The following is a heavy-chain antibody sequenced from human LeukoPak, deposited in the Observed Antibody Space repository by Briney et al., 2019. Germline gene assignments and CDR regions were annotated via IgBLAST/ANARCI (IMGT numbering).Heavy chain of an antibody. D-gene: IGHD3-22*01. Sequence: SETLSLTCTVSGGSISSSSYYWGWIRQPPGKGLEWIGSIYYSGSTYYNPSLKSRVTISVDTSKNQFSLKLSSVTAADTAVYYCARLPNYHDSSGNDAFDIWGQGTMVTVSS. V-gene: IGHV4-39*01. CDR1: GGSISSSSYY. CDR3: ARLPNYHDSSGNDAFDI. J-gene: IGHJ3*02. CDR2: IYYSGST.